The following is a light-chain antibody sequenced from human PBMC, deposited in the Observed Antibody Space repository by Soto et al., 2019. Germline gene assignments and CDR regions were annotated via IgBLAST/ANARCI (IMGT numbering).Light chain of an antibody. CDR2: AAS. J-gene: IGKJ1*01. CDR3: QHCYSPPWT. V-gene: IGKV1-39*01. Sequence: DIQMTQSPSSLSASVGDSVTFTCRASQNIDTYVNWYQQKPGKAPSLLIYAASSLQSGVPSRFSGSGSGTDFTLTISSLQPEDVAIYYCQHCYSPPWTFRQGSKVEIK. CDR1: QNIDTY.